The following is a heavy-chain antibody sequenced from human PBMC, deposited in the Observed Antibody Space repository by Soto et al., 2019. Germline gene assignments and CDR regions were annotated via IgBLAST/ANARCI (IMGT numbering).Heavy chain of an antibody. CDR2: IYYSGST. D-gene: IGHD6-13*01. CDR3: ATSPPVILLHLAAAGSSGDY. CDR1: GGSISSSSYY. V-gene: IGHV4-39*01. Sequence: QLQLQESGPGLVKPSETLSLTCTVSGGSISSSSYYWGWIRQPPGKGLEWIGSIYYSGSTYYNPSLKSRVTISVDTSKNQFSLKLSSVTAADTAVYYCATSPPVILLHLAAAGSSGDYWGQGTLVTVSS. J-gene: IGHJ4*02.